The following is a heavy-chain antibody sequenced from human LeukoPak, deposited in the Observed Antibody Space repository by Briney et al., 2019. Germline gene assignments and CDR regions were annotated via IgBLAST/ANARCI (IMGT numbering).Heavy chain of an antibody. V-gene: IGHV3-74*01. J-gene: IGHJ4*02. Sequence: GGSLRLSCAASGFTFTKYWMHWVRQVPRKGLIWVSRINNEGNDTNYADSVKGRFTISRDNAKNSLYLQMNSLRAEDTAVYYCARGIYGNFDYWGQGSLVTVSS. CDR2: INNEGNDT. CDR3: ARGIYGNFDY. D-gene: IGHD3-10*01. CDR1: GFTFTKYW.